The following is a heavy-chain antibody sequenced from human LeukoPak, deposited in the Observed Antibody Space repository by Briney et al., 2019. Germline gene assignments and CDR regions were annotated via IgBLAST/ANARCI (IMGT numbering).Heavy chain of an antibody. CDR1: GYTFTSYG. CDR3: ARVDYSARYCSSTGCHLGLYYYYYYMDV. J-gene: IGHJ6*03. V-gene: IGHV1-18*01. CDR2: ISAYNGNT. Sequence: ASVKVSCKASGYTFTSYGISWVRQAPGQGLEWMGWISAYNGNTNYAQKLQGRVTMTTDTSTSTAYMELRSLRSDDTAVYYCARVDYSARYCSSTGCHLGLYYYYYYMDVWGKGTTVTVSS. D-gene: IGHD2-2*01.